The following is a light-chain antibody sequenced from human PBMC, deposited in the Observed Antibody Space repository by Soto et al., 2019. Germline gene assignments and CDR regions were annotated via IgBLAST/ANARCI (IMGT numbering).Light chain of an antibody. V-gene: IGKV3-20*01. J-gene: IGKJ4*01. CDR3: QQYGGSPLT. Sequence: EIVLTQSPGTLSLSPGDTATLSCRASQSVPTNYLAWYQQKPGQAPSLLIYGASRRATGIPDRFGGSGSGTEFTLTIRLEPEDFAVYYCQQYGGSPLTFGGGTKVEI. CDR1: QSVPTNY. CDR2: GAS.